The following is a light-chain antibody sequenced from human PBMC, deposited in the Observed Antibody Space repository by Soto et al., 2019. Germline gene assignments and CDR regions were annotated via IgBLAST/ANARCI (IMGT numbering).Light chain of an antibody. Sequence: DIQMTQSPSSVSASVGDRVTITCRASQVISSWLAWYQKKPGKAPNLLIYAASSLQSGVPSRFSGSESGTDFTLTISSLQPEDFATYYCLQDYNYPWTFGQGTKVDIK. CDR2: AAS. V-gene: IGKV1-12*01. CDR1: QVISSW. CDR3: LQDYNYPWT. J-gene: IGKJ1*01.